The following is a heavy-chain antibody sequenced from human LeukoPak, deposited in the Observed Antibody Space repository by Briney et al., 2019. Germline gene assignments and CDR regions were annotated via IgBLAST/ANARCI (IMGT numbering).Heavy chain of an antibody. V-gene: IGHV6-1*01. J-gene: IGHJ4*02. Sequence: LSQTLSLTCAISGDSVSSNSAAWNWIRQSPSRGLEWLGRTYYRSKWYNDYAVSVKSRITINPDTSKNQFSLQLNSVTPEDTAVYYCARYYDSSDRAYFDYWGQGTLVTVSS. CDR1: GDSVSSNSAA. D-gene: IGHD3-22*01. CDR2: TYYRSKWYN. CDR3: ARYYDSSDRAYFDY.